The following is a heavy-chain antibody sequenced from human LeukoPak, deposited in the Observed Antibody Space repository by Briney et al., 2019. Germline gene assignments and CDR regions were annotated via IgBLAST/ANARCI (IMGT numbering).Heavy chain of an antibody. D-gene: IGHD6-13*01. CDR2: IYYSGST. J-gene: IGHJ4*02. Sequence: SETLSLTCTVSGGSISSYCWYWIRQPPGKGLEWIGYIYYSGSTNYNPSLKSRGTISVATAKNQFSLKLSSVTAADTAVYYCARGISDSSSWGYDYWGQGALVTVSS. CDR1: GGSISSYC. CDR3: ARGISDSSSWGYDY. V-gene: IGHV4-59*01.